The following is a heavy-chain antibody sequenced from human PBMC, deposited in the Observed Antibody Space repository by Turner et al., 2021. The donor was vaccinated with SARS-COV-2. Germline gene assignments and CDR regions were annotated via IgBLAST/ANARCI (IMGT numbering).Heavy chain of an antibody. D-gene: IGHD3-10*01. CDR3: AREVSGSSNTGVYFDY. CDR2: IYSGGST. Sequence: VQLVESGGGLVQPGGSLRLSCAAPGFTVSSNYMSWVRQAPGKGLEWVSVIYSGGSTFYADSVKGRFTISRDNSKNTLYLQMNSLRAEDTAVYYCAREVSGSSNTGVYFDYWGQGTLVTVSS. J-gene: IGHJ4*02. V-gene: IGHV3-66*01. CDR1: GFTVSSNY.